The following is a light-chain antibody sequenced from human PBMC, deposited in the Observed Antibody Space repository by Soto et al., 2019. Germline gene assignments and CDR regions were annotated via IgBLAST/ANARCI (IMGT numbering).Light chain of an antibody. CDR2: DAS. CDR3: QQYETSSGT. J-gene: IGKJ1*01. Sequence: DIQMTQSPSSLSASVGDRVTVTCRASQSVSGWLAWYQQKPGEAPKILIYDASALQRGVPSRFRGSGSGTKFTLTIARLQPDDFATYYCQQYETSSGTFGPGTKVDIK. CDR1: QSVSGW. V-gene: IGKV1-5*01.